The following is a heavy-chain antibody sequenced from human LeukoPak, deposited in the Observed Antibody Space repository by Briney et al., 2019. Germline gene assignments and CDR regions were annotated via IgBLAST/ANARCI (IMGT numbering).Heavy chain of an antibody. J-gene: IGHJ4*02. D-gene: IGHD3-22*01. Sequence: GGSLRLSCAASGFTFSSYAMHWVRQAPGKGLEWVAVISYDGSNKYYADSVKGRFTISRDNSKNTLYLQMNSLRAVDTAVYYCARSLSGGYYYYFDYWGQGTLVTVSS. CDR1: GFTFSSYA. CDR2: ISYDGSNK. CDR3: ARSLSGGYYYYFDY. V-gene: IGHV3-30*04.